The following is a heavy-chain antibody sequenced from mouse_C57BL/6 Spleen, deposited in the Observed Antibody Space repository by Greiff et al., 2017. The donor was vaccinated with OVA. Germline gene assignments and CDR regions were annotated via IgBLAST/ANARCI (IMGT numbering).Heavy chain of an antibody. J-gene: IGHJ2*01. V-gene: IGHV5-16*01. Sequence: EVKLMESEGGLVQPGSSMKLSCTASGFPFSDYYMAWVRQVPEKGLEWVANINYDGSSTYYLDSLKSRFIISRDNAKNILYLQMSSLKSEDTATYYCARDLTGFCDYWGQGTTLTVSS. CDR1: GFPFSDYY. D-gene: IGHD4-1*01. CDR2: INYDGSST. CDR3: ARDLTGFCDY.